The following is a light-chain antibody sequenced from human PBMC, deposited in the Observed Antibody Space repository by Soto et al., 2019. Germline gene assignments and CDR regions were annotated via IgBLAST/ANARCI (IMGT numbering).Light chain of an antibody. V-gene: IGKV1-5*01. CDR1: QNINSW. J-gene: IGKJ1*01. CDR2: DAS. Sequence: DIQMTQSPSTLSASVGDRVTITCRASQNINSWLAWYQQKPGKAPKLLICDASTLESGVPSRFSGSGSGTYFTLTISSLQPDDFATYYCQQYEGSSTFGQGTKVDI. CDR3: QQYEGSST.